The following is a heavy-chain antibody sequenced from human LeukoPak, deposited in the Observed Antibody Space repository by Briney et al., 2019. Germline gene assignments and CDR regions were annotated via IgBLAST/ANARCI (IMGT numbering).Heavy chain of an antibody. D-gene: IGHD3-22*01. V-gene: IGHV1-2*02. CDR1: GYTLTELS. J-gene: IGHJ4*02. CDR3: ARTEDAKYYYDSSGYFGY. CDR2: INPNSGGT. Sequence: GASVKVSCKVSGYTLTELSMHWVRQAPGQGLEWMGWINPNSGGTNYAQKFQGRVTMTRDTSISTAYMELSRLRSDDTAVYYCARTEDAKYYYDSSGYFGYWGQGTLVTVSS.